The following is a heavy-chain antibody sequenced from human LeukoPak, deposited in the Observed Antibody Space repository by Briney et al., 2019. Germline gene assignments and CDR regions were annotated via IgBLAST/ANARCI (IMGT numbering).Heavy chain of an antibody. Sequence: GGSLRLSCAASGFTFSSYWMSWVRQAPGKGLECVANIRQDRSEKYYVDSVRGRFTLSRDNAKNSLYLQMNSLRVEDTAVYYCATSAARAIESWGQGTLVTVSS. D-gene: IGHD6-25*01. J-gene: IGHJ4*02. V-gene: IGHV3-7*01. CDR2: IRQDRSEK. CDR1: GFTFSSYW. CDR3: ATSAARAIES.